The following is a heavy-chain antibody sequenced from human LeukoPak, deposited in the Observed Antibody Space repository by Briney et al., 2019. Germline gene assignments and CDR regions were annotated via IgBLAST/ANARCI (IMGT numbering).Heavy chain of an antibody. Sequence: PGGSLRLSCATSGFSFDHFSMYWDRQAPGKGLEWVTVISYDGTTKHYADSVKGRFTVSRDNSKKTLYLQLNNLRVEDTAVYYCTGGGSWAYSSTLDFWGQGTLVTVSP. D-gene: IGHD2-2*01. J-gene: IGHJ4*02. V-gene: IGHV3-30-3*01. CDR3: TGGGSWAYSSTLDF. CDR1: GFSFDHFS. CDR2: ISYDGTTK.